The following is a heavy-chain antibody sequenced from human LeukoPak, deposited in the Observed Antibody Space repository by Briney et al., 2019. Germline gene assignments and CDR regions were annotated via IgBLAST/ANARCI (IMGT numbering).Heavy chain of an antibody. CDR3: YASGSDGGVINY. J-gene: IGHJ4*02. D-gene: IGHD3-10*01. V-gene: IGHV3-74*01. CDR2: ITVVGRST. Sequence: GGSLRLSCAASGFTFSSYWMHWVRQGAPKWPLWVSCITVVGRSTIYADSVKGPFIISRDNAKSTVHLQMDSLRVEDTVVYYCYASGSDGGVINYWGQGTLVTVSS. CDR1: GFTFSSYW.